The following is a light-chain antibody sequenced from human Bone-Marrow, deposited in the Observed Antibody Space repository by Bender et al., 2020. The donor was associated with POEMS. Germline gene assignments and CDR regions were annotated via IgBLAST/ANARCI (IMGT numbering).Light chain of an antibody. CDR2: EGS. Sequence: QSALTQPASVSGTPGQSITISCTGTGSDIGSYSLVSWYQHHPGKAPKLIIYEGSKRPSGVSSRFSGSKSGDTASLTISGLQAEDEADYYCCSYANTNVFGVVFGGGTKLTVL. CDR3: CSYANTNVFGVV. V-gene: IGLV2-23*03. CDR1: GSDIGSYSL. J-gene: IGLJ2*01.